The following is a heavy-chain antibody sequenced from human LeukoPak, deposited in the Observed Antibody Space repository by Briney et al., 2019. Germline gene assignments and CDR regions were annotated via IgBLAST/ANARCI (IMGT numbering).Heavy chain of an antibody. CDR1: GGSISSYY. D-gene: IGHD3-22*01. V-gene: IGHV4-59*12. CDR2: IYYSGST. CDR3: AREGSLGDYYDSSGYTFDY. Sequence: PSETLSLTCTVSGGSISSYYWSWIRQPPGKGLEWIGYIYYSGSTNYNPSLKSRVTISVDTSKNQFSLKLSSVTAADTAVYYCAREGSLGDYYDSSGYTFDYWGQGTLVTVSS. J-gene: IGHJ4*02.